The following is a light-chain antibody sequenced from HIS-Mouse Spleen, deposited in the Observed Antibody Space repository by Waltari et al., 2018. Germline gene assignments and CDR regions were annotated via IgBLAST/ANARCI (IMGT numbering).Light chain of an antibody. J-gene: IGLJ2*01. CDR2: SNK. CDR1: SSNIGSNT. CDR3: AAWDDSLNVV. V-gene: IGLV1-44*01. Sequence: QSVLTQPPSASGTPGQRVTISCSGSSSNIGSNTVNWYKQLPGTAPKLLIYSNKQRPSGVPDRFSGSKSGTSASLAISGLQSEDEADYYCAAWDDSLNVVFGGGTKLTVL.